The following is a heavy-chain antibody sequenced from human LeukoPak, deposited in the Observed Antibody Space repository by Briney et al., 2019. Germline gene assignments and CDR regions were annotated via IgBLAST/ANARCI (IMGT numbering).Heavy chain of an antibody. D-gene: IGHD3-3*01. CDR2: IYPGDSDT. CDR1: GYTFSSYW. J-gene: IGHJ4*02. Sequence: GESLKTSCKGSGYTFSSYWIGWVRQMPGKGLEWMGIIYPGDSDTRYSPSLQGQVTISVDTSIGTAYLQWSSLKASDTAIYYCARQNDFRLDYWGQGTLVTVSS. V-gene: IGHV5-51*01. CDR3: ARQNDFRLDY.